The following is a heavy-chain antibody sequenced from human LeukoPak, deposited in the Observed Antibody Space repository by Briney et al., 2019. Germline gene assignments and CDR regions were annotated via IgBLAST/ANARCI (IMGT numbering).Heavy chain of an antibody. CDR3: ATAGYYDSSGYQFDY. V-gene: IGHV1-24*01. CDR2: FDPEDGET. D-gene: IGHD3-22*01. CDR1: GYTFTSYD. Sequence: ASVKVSCKASGYTFTSYDINWVRQATGQGLEWMGGFDPEDGETIYAQKFQGRVTMTEDTSTDTAYMELSSLRSEDTAVYYCATAGYYDSSGYQFDYWGQGTLVTVSS. J-gene: IGHJ4*02.